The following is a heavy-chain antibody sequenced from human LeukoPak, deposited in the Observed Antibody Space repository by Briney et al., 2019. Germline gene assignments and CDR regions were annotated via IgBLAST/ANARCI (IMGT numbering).Heavy chain of an antibody. V-gene: IGHV1-2*02. D-gene: IGHD6-13*01. CDR1: GYTFTGYY. Sequence: GASVKVSCKASGYTFTGYYMHWVRQAPGQGLEWMGWINPNSGGTNYAQKFQGRVTMTRDTSISTAYMELSRLRSDDTAVYYCARDLFNRFSHLAAAQNWFDPWGQGTLVTVSS. J-gene: IGHJ5*02. CDR3: ARDLFNRFSHLAAAQNWFDP. CDR2: INPNSGGT.